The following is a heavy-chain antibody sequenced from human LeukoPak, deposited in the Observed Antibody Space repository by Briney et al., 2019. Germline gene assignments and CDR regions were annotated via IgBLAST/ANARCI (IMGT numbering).Heavy chain of an antibody. J-gene: IGHJ4*02. CDR3: ARRRGNRIAVAGTAFDY. Sequence: PSETLSLTCTVSGGSISSSSYYWGWIRQPPGKGLEWIGSIYYSGSTYYNPSLKSRVTISVDTSKNQFSLKLSSVTAADTAVYYCARRRGNRIAVAGTAFDYWGQGTLVTVSS. V-gene: IGHV4-39*01. CDR1: GGSISSSSYY. CDR2: IYYSGST. D-gene: IGHD6-19*01.